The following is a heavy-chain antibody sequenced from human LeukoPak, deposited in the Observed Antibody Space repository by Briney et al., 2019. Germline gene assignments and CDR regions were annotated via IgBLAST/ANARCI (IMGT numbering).Heavy chain of an antibody. V-gene: IGHV3-21*01. CDR1: GFTFSSYW. CDR2: ISSSSSYI. D-gene: IGHD1-26*01. CDR3: ARDRRVGATGLIDY. Sequence: GGSLRLSCAASGFTFSSYWMRWVRQAPGKGLEWVSSISSSSSYIYYADSVKGRFTISRDNAKNSLYLQMNSLRAEDTAVYYCARDRRVGATGLIDYWGQGTLVTVSS. J-gene: IGHJ4*02.